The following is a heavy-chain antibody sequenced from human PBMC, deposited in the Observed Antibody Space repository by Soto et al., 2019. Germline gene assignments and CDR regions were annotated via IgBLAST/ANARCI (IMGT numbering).Heavy chain of an antibody. D-gene: IGHD3-3*01. CDR1: GGSISSSSYY. Sequence: SETLSLTCTVSGGSISSSSYYWGWIRQPPGKGLEWIGSIYYSGSTYYNPSLKSRVTISVDTSKNQFSLKLSSVTAADTAVYYCARQPIGLEWLLSPDWFDPWGQGTLVTVSS. CDR3: ARQPIGLEWLLSPDWFDP. J-gene: IGHJ5*02. CDR2: IYYSGST. V-gene: IGHV4-39*01.